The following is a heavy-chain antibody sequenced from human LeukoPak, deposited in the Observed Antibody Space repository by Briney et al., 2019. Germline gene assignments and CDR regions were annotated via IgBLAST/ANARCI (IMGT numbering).Heavy chain of an antibody. J-gene: IGHJ4*02. CDR2: IKEDGGEK. Sequence: GGSLRLSCTASGFSFDTYWMSWVRQTPRKGLEWVANIKEDGGEKYYVDSVKGRFTISRDNAKNSLYLQMNSLRGEDTAVYYCARDLGLWFGESFWGQGTLVTVSS. CDR1: GFSFDTYW. V-gene: IGHV3-7*04. D-gene: IGHD3-10*01. CDR3: ARDLGLWFGESF.